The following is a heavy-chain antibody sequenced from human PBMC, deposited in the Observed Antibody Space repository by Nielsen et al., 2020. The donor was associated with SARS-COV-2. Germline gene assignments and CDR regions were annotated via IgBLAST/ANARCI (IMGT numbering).Heavy chain of an antibody. J-gene: IGHJ5*02. D-gene: IGHD6-19*01. CDR3: AKDPSLYTSMWSIWFDP. CDR1: GFTFSSYG. CDR2: IWYDGSNK. Sequence: GGSLRLSCAASGFTFSSYGMHWVRQAPGKGLEWVAVIWYDGSNKYYADSVKGRFTISRDNSNNTLFLQMNSLRAEDTAVYYCAKDPSLYTSMWSIWFDPWGQGTLVTVSS. V-gene: IGHV3-33*06.